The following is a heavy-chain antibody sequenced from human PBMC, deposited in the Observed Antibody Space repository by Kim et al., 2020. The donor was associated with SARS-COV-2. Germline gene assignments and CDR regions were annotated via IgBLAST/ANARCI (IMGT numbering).Heavy chain of an antibody. D-gene: IGHD3-10*01. CDR2: IYYSGST. CDR3: ARQTLLLSIDY. V-gene: IGHV4-59*08. J-gene: IGHJ4*02. CDR1: GGSISSYY. Sequence: SETLSLTCTVSGGSISSYYWSWIRQPPGKGLEWIGYIYYSGSTNYNPSLKSRVTISVDTSKNQFSLKLSSVTAADTAVYYCARQTLLLSIDYWGQGTLVTVSS.